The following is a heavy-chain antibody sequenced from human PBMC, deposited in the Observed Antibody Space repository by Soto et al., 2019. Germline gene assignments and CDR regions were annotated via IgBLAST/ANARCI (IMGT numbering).Heavy chain of an antibody. CDR1: GGYLKSVCFY. Sequence: SETLSPTCAISGGYLKSVCFYWSRSGQPPGKGLEWIGYNYNSGSTNYNPSLKSRATITVDTSKNQFSLKLSSVTAADTAVYYCASGQDIVATYWGQGTLVT. J-gene: IGHJ4*02. CDR2: NYNSGST. D-gene: IGHD5-12*01. CDR3: ASGQDIVATY. V-gene: IGHV4-61*01.